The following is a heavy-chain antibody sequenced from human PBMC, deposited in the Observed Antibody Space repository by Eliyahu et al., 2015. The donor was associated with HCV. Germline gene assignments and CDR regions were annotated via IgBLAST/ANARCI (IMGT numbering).Heavy chain of an antibody. CDR2: IIPLFDXA. Sequence: QVQLVQSGAEVKKPGSSXKVSXKASGGVFSSHXISWVRQAPGQGLEWXGGIIPLFDXANYXXKFQGXVTLTADESTSTVYMELRGLTSEDAAVYYCGLAGTAMVRSHYYSGMDIWGQGTTITVSS. CDR3: GLAGTAMVRSHYYSGMDI. D-gene: IGHD5-18*01. V-gene: IGHV1-69*01. CDR1: GGVFSSHX. J-gene: IGHJ6*02.